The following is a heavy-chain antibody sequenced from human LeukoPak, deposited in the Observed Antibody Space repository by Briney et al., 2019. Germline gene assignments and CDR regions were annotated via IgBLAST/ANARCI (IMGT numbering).Heavy chain of an antibody. CDR3: ATKVAAAGNIDY. CDR1: GYALTELS. Sequence: ASVKVSCKVSGYALTELSMHWVRQAPGKGLEWMGGFDPEDGETIYAQKFQGRVTMTEDTSTDTAYMELSSLRSEDTAVYYCATKVAAAGNIDYWGQGTLVTVSS. V-gene: IGHV1-24*01. D-gene: IGHD6-13*01. J-gene: IGHJ4*02. CDR2: FDPEDGET.